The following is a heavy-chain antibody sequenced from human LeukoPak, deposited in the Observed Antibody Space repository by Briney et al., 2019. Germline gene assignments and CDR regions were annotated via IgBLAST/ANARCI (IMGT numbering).Heavy chain of an antibody. D-gene: IGHD5-18*01. CDR1: GGSISVFY. CDR3: AVGYSYGYDAFDI. Sequence: SETLSLTCTVSGGSISVFYWSWIRQPPGKGLEWIGYIYYSGSTNYNPSLKSRVTISVDASKNQFSLKLSSVTAADTAVYYCAVGYSYGYDAFDIWGQGTMVTVSS. CDR2: IYYSGST. J-gene: IGHJ3*02. V-gene: IGHV4-59*01.